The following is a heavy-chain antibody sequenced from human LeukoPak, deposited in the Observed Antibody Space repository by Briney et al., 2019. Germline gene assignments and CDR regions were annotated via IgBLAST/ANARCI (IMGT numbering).Heavy chain of an antibody. D-gene: IGHD2-15*01. Sequence: GGSLRLSCAASGFTFSSYSMNWVRQAPGKGLEWDSSISSSSSYIYYADSVKGRFTISRDNAKNSLYLQMNSLRAEDTAVYYCARREVAAEISFGFDYWGQGALVTVSS. J-gene: IGHJ4*02. CDR1: GFTFSSYS. CDR3: ARREVAAEISFGFDY. V-gene: IGHV3-21*01. CDR2: ISSSSSYI.